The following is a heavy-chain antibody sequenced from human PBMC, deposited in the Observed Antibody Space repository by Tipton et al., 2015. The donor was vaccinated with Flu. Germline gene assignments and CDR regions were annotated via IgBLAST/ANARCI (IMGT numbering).Heavy chain of an antibody. V-gene: IGHV4-38-2*01. CDR2: VHHGGST. Sequence: TLSLTCSVSGDSIRSDYFWGWIRQPPGKGLEWIGNVHHGGSTYYNPSLKTRLTISVDTSKNQFSLRLSSVTAADTAVYYCARHTGDSVRGLIDYWGQGTLVTVSS. CDR3: ARHTGDSVRGLIDY. J-gene: IGHJ4*02. CDR1: GDSIRSDYF. D-gene: IGHD3-10*02.